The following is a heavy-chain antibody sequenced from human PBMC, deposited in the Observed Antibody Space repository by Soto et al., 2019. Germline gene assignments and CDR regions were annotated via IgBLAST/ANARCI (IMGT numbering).Heavy chain of an antibody. V-gene: IGHV4-59*12. CDR2: IYYSGNT. Sequence: LSLTCTVSGASISNYYWNWIRRSPGKGLEWIGFIYYSGNTNYNPSLKSRVTMSVDTSKNQFSLRLSSVTAADTAVYYCARMIAAAGTEYFDYWGQGTLVTVSS. CDR1: GASISNYY. CDR3: ARMIAAAGTEYFDY. J-gene: IGHJ4*02. D-gene: IGHD6-13*01.